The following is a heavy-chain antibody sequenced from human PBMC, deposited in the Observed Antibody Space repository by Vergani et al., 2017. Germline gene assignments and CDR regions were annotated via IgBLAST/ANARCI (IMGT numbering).Heavy chain of an antibody. D-gene: IGHD2-15*01. CDR1: GFKFGDYA. J-gene: IGHJ5*02. Sequence: EVQLVESGGGMVQPGRSLRLSCGASGFKFGDYAMHWVRQAPGRGLEWVSGISWNSGRTDYADSVKGRFIISRDNAKKSLSLIMNSLRPEDTALYYCVRDLDCSPINCYHGFDPWGQGTLVTVSS. V-gene: IGHV3-9*01. CDR3: VRDLDCSPINCYHGFDP. CDR2: ISWNSGRT.